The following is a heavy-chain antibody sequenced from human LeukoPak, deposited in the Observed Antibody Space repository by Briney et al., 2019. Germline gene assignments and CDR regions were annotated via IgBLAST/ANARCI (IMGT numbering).Heavy chain of an antibody. V-gene: IGHV3-74*01. J-gene: IGHJ4*02. Sequence: GGSLRLSCAASGNYWMHWVRQAPGKGLVWVSHINSDGSWTSYAYSVKGRFTISKDNAKNTVYLQMNSLRAEDTAVYYCVSFYETYWGRGTLVTVSS. D-gene: IGHD2/OR15-2a*01. CDR1: GNYW. CDR2: INSDGSWT. CDR3: VSFYETY.